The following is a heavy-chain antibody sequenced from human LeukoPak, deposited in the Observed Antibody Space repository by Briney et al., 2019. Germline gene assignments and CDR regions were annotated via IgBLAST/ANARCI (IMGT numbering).Heavy chain of an antibody. CDR1: GGSFSGYY. D-gene: IGHD4-17*01. Sequence: PSETLSLTCAVYGGSFSGYYWSWIRQPPGKGLEWIGEINHSGSTNYNPSLKSRVTISVDTSKNQFSLKLRSVTAADTAVYYCARGSVTSIDPWGQGTLVTVSS. CDR3: ARGSVTSIDP. V-gene: IGHV4-34*01. CDR2: INHSGST. J-gene: IGHJ5*02.